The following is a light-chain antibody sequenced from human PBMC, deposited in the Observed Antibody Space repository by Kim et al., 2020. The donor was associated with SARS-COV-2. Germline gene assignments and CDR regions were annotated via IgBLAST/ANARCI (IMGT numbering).Light chain of an antibody. Sequence: ATQMTQSPSSLPASVGDSVTITCRASQGIRYDLAWYQQKPGRAPKLLIYATSRLQSGVPSRFSGSGSGTDFTLTISSLEPEDFATYYCLQDYTVPWTFGQGTKVDIK. J-gene: IGKJ1*01. CDR3: LQDYTVPWT. CDR1: QGIRYD. CDR2: ATS. V-gene: IGKV1-6*01.